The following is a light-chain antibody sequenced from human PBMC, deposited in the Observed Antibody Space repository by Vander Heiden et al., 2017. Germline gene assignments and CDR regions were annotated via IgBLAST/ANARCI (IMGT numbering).Light chain of an antibody. CDR1: TSNIGSNY. Sequence: SLLTQPPPVSVPPGQRVPITCSASTSNIGSNYSDWYQQPPGTAPRVVIYRDSQRPSGVPDRFSGSKSGTSASLAISGLRSEDEADYYCAAWDDGLSGRVFGGGTKLTVV. V-gene: IGLV1-47*01. J-gene: IGLJ3*02. CDR2: RDS. CDR3: AAWDDGLSGRV.